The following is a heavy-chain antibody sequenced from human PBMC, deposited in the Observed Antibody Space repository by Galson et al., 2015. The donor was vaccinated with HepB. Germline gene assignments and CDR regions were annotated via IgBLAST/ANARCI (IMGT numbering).Heavy chain of an antibody. D-gene: IGHD3-22*01. Sequence: PALVKPTQTLKLTCSFSGFSLSASGESVGWVRQPPGKALQRLGLIYWDDDKRYSPSLEGRLTISKDTLNNQVVLTMTKMNPVDTATYYCAHRTSSFDSSGIGFDHWGQGTLVTVSS. CDR3: AHRTSSFDSSGIGFDH. J-gene: IGHJ4*02. CDR2: IYWDDDK. CDR1: GFSLSASGES. V-gene: IGHV2-5*02.